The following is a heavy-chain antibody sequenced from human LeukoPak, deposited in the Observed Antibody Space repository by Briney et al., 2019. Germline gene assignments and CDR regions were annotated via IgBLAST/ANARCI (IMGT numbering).Heavy chain of an antibody. CDR2: ISWNSGSI. Sequence: PGGSLRLSCAASGFTFDDYAMHWVRQAPGKGLEWVSGISWNSGSIGYADSVKGRFTISRDNAKNSLYLQMNSLRAEDMALYYCAKDSSAATGYFDLWGRGTLVTVSS. V-gene: IGHV3-9*03. CDR3: AKDSSAATGYFDL. CDR1: GFTFDDYA. J-gene: IGHJ2*01. D-gene: IGHD2-15*01.